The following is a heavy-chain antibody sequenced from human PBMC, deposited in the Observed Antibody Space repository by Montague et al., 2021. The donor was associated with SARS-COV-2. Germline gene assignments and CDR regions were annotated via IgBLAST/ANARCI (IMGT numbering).Heavy chain of an antibody. Sequence: TLSLTCTVSGGSISSGSYYWSWIRQPPGKGLEWIGRISISGSTNYNPSLKSRVTISVDTSKNQFSLKLSSVTAADTAVYYCARDIAVAGLFDYWGQGTLVTVSS. D-gene: IGHD6-19*01. V-gene: IGHV4-61*02. CDR3: ARDIAVAGLFDY. J-gene: IGHJ4*02. CDR2: ISISGST. CDR1: GGSISSGSYY.